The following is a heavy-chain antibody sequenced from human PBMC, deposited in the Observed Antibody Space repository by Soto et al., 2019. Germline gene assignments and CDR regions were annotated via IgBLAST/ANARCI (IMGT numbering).Heavy chain of an antibody. D-gene: IGHD6-19*01. CDR2: IYYSGST. CDR1: GGSISSSSYY. V-gene: IGHV4-39*01. J-gene: IGHJ6*02. CDR3: ARHPRPAKQWLGSHAPYYYGMDV. Sequence: SETLSLTCTVSGGSISSSSYYWGWIRQPPGKGLEWIGSIYYSGSTYYNPSLKSRVTISVDTSKKQFSLKLSSVTAADTAVYYCARHPRPAKQWLGSHAPYYYGMDVWGQGTTVTVSS.